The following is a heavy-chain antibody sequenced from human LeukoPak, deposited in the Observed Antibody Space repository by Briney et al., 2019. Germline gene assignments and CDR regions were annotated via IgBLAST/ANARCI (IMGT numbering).Heavy chain of an antibody. CDR3: ARDPLGVGASWMQDAFDI. CDR2: IKHAGSEK. D-gene: IGHD1-26*01. CDR1: GFTFR. J-gene: IGHJ3*02. V-gene: IGHV3-7*01. Sequence: GGSLRLSCAASGFTFRMSWVRQAPGKGLEWVANIKHAGSEKDYVDSVRGRFTISRDNAKNSLYLQMNSLRAEDTAVYYCARDPLGVGASWMQDAFDIWGQGTMVTVSS.